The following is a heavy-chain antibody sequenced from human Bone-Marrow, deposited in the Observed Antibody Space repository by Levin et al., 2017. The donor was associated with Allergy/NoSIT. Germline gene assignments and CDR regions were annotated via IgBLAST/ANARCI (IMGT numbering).Heavy chain of an antibody. CDR3: VSGLRLGEHES. D-gene: IGHD3-16*01. CDR2: LYYNGRT. CDR1: GASISTSDYY. Sequence: TSSETLSLTCTVSGASISTSDYYWGSVRQPPGKGLEWIGSLYYNGRTYYNPSLKGRVTMSADTSKNQFSLNLNSVTAGDTAIYYCVSGLRLGEHESWGQGTLVTVAS. V-gene: IGHV4-39*01. J-gene: IGHJ4*02.